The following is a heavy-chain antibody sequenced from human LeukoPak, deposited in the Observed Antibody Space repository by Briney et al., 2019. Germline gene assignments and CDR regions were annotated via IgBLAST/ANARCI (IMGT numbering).Heavy chain of an antibody. CDR1: GGSISSYY. J-gene: IGHJ4*02. V-gene: IGHV4-4*07. Sequence: SETLSLTCTVSGGSISSYYWNWIRQPAGKGLEWIGRIYTSGSTNYSPSLKSRVTMSVDTSKNQFSLKLSSVTAADTAVYYCARGTYGSGSYKYWGQGTLVTVSS. D-gene: IGHD3-10*01. CDR2: IYTSGST. CDR3: ARGTYGSGSYKY.